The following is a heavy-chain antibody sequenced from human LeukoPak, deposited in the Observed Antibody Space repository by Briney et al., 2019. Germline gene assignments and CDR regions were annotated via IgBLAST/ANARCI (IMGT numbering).Heavy chain of an antibody. J-gene: IGHJ4*02. D-gene: IGHD3-3*01. CDR1: GYTFTNYD. CDR2: MNPNGANT. V-gene: IGHV1-8*03. CDR3: ARGTNNPRNTVFGVVTLYYFDY. Sequence: ASVKVSCKTSGYTFTNYDITWVRQAPGQGLEWMGWMNPNGANTGYARKFQGRVSITRDTSISTAYMELSSLRSEDTAVYYCARGTNNPRNTVFGVVTLYYFDYWGQGTLVTVSS.